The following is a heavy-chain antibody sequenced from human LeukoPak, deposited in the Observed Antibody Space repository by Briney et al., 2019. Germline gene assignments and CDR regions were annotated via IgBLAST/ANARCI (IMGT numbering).Heavy chain of an antibody. CDR1: GYSISSGYY. J-gene: IGHJ5*02. Sequence: KTSETLSLTXAVSGYSISSGYYWGWIRETPGKGLERIGSIFHSGSTYYSPSLKSRVTISVDTSKNQFSLKLSSVTAADTAVYYCARPFRGSYDWFDPWGQGILVTVSS. V-gene: IGHV4-38-2*01. CDR2: IFHSGST. CDR3: ARPFRGSYDWFDP. D-gene: IGHD1-26*01.